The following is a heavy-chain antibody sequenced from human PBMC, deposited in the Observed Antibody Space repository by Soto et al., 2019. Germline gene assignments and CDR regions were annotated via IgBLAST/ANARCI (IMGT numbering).Heavy chain of an antibody. CDR3: AKDIGVTTRGYSDY. CDR1: GFTFSSYS. Sequence: GGSLRLSCAASGFTFSSYSISWVRQAPWKGLEWVSAISGSGVSTYYADSVKGRFTISRDNSKNTLYLQMNSLRAEDTAVYYCAKDIGVTTRGYSDYWGQRTLVTVCS. V-gene: IGHV3-23*01. J-gene: IGHJ4*02. D-gene: IGHD1-26*01. CDR2: ISGSGVST.